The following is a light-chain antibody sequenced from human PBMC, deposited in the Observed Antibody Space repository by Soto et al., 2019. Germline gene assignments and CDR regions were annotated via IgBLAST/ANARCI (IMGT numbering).Light chain of an antibody. V-gene: IGKV3-15*01. CDR3: QQYNNWPPNT. CDR2: GAS. J-gene: IGKJ1*01. CDR1: QSVTNSY. Sequence: EIVLTQSPGTLSLSPWERATLSCRASQSVTNSYLAWYQQKPGQAPRPLIYGASTRATGIPARFSGSGAGTEFTPTISSLQSEDFSVYYCQQYNNWPPNTFGQGTKVDIK.